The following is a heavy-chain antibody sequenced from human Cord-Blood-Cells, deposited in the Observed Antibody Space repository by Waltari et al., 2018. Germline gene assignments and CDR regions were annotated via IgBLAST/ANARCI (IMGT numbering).Heavy chain of an antibody. V-gene: IGHV3-53*01. J-gene: IGHJ4*02. CDR2: IYSGGST. CDR1: GFTVSSNY. CDR3: ARGGETYYYDSIGYYFDY. D-gene: IGHD3-22*01. Sequence: EVQLVESGGGLIQPGGSLRLSCAASGFTVSSNYMSWVRQAPGKGLEWVSVIYSGGSTYYADSVKGRFTISRDNSKNTLYLQMNSLRAEDTAVYYCARGGETYYYDSIGYYFDYWGQGSLVIVSS.